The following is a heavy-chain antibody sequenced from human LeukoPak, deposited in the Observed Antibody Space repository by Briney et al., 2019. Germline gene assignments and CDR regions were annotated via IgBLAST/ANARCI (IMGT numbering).Heavy chain of an antibody. CDR2: IYYSGST. CDR3: AIVVVPAARLDY. V-gene: IGHV4-39*01. Sequence: PSETLSLTCTVSGGSISSSSYYWGWIRQPPGKGLEWIGSIYYSGSTYYNPSLKSRVTIPVDTSKNQFSLKLSSVTAADTAVYYCAIVVVPAARLDYWGQGTLVTVSS. J-gene: IGHJ4*02. CDR1: GGSISSSSYY. D-gene: IGHD2-2*01.